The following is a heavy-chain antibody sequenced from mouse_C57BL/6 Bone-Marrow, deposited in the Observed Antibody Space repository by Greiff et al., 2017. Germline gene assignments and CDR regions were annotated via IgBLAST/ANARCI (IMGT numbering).Heavy chain of an antibody. CDR3: RDYYGSRNWYFDV. V-gene: IGHV1-81*01. Sequence: VKVVESGAELARPGASVKLSCKASGYTFTSYGISWVKQRTGQGLEWIGEIYPRSGNTYYNEKFKGKATLTADKSSSTAYMELRSLTSEDSAVYFCRDYYGSRNWYFDVWGTGTTVTVSS. J-gene: IGHJ1*03. D-gene: IGHD1-1*01. CDR1: GYTFTSYG. CDR2: IYPRSGNT.